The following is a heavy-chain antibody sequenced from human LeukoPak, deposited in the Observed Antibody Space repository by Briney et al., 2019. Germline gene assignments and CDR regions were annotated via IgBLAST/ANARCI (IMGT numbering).Heavy chain of an antibody. CDR1: GGSISGYY. V-gene: IGHV4-59*08. CDR3: GGIDIGGHGYFDL. J-gene: IGHJ2*01. Sequence: PSETLSLTCTVSGGSISGYYWTWLRQPPGKGLECLGYISYTGSNNYNPSLKSRVTISVDSSKNQFSLKLSSVTAADTAVYYCGGIDIGGHGYFDLWGRGALVTVSS. D-gene: IGHD2-15*01. CDR2: ISYTGSN.